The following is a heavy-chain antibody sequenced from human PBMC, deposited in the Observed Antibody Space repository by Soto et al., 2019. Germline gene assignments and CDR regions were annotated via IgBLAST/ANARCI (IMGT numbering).Heavy chain of an antibody. Sequence: PGGSLRLSCAASGFTFSSYAMHWVRQAPGKGLEWVAVISYDGSNKYYADSVKGRFTISRDNSKNTLYLQMNSLRAEDTAVYYCAGGGRGLGSYPDYYYYYGMDGWGQGTMVTV. V-gene: IGHV3-30-3*01. D-gene: IGHD3-10*01. CDR1: GFTFSSYA. CDR3: AGGGRGLGSYPDYYYYYGMDG. J-gene: IGHJ6*02. CDR2: ISYDGSNK.